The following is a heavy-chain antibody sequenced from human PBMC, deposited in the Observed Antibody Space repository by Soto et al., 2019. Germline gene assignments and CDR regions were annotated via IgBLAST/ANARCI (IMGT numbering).Heavy chain of an antibody. J-gene: IGHJ4*02. V-gene: IGHV4-34*01. D-gene: IGHD3-10*01. CDR2: INHSGST. Sequence: QCQTDTAYRRTFRASYWGRIRKPPGTGLGWIGEINHSGSTNYNPSLKSRVTISVDTSRNQFSLKLSSVTAADTAVYYCARGYPRLGGSGSSFVYWGQGTLVTVSS. CDR1: RRTFRASY. CDR3: ARGYPRLGGSGSSFVY.